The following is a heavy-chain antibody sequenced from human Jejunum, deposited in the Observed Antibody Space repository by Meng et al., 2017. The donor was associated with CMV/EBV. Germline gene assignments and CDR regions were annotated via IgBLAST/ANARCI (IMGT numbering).Heavy chain of an antibody. Sequence: SCAASGFTLRTYWMQWVRQVPGKGLVLVARMNSDGSSTLYADSVKGRFTISRDYAKNTLYLQMNSLRDEDTAIFYCAKGLGYYADSWGQGTLVTVSS. D-gene: IGHD1-26*01. CDR1: GFTLRTYW. CDR2: MNSDGSST. V-gene: IGHV3-74*01. J-gene: IGHJ5*01. CDR3: AKGLGYYADS.